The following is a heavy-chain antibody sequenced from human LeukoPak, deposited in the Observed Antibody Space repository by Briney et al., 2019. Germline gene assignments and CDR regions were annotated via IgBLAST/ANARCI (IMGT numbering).Heavy chain of an antibody. CDR3: AREILGGFNPGAY. D-gene: IGHD1-14*01. Sequence: SETLSLTCTVSLDSTTSNFWSWVRQPPGKGLEWIGEIHRSGGPNYNPSLQSRVTISIDRSRNQIVLELSSVTAADTAVYYCAREILGGFNPGAYWAQGTLVTVSS. CDR2: IHRSGGP. V-gene: IGHV4-4*02. J-gene: IGHJ4*02. CDR1: LDSTTSNF.